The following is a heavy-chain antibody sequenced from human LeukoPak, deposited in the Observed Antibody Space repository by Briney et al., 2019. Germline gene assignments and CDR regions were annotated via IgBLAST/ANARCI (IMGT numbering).Heavy chain of an antibody. D-gene: IGHD2-2*01. CDR3: ARTSSTKCYDY. CDR1: GFTFSSYW. J-gene: IGHJ4*02. V-gene: IGHV3-7*01. Sequence: GGSLRLSCAASGFTFSSYWMTWVRQVPGKGLEWVANIKQDATEKKYVDSVKGRFTISRDNAKNSPYLQMNSLRAEDTAVYYCARTSSTKCYDYWGQGTLVTVSS. CDR2: IKQDATEK.